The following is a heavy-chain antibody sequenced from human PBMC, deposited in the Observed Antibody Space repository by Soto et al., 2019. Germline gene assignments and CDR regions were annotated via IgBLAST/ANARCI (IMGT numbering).Heavy chain of an antibody. CDR2: IVPMLGIT. CDR1: GGTSTIYT. D-gene: IGHD1-26*01. J-gene: IGHJ4*02. CDR3: ATEKYGAGRVGVFH. Sequence: QVPLVQSGAEVKRPGSSVKVSCEASGGTSTIYTITWVRQAPGQGLAWMGRIVPMLGITNYGRNFQGRVTFTADTSTGTPNMELRSLSFADTAIYYCATEKYGAGRVGVFHWGQGTQVTVSS. V-gene: IGHV1-69*08.